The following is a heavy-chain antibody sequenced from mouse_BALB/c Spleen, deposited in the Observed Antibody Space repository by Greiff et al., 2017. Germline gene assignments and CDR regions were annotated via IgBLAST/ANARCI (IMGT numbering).Heavy chain of an antibody. Sequence: DVHLVESGGGLVQPGGSRKLSCAASGFTFSSFGMHWVRQAPEKGLEWVAYISSGSSTIYYADTVKGRFTISRDNPKNTLFLQMTSLRSEDTAMYYCARSPYYYGSSPAWFACWGQGTLVTVSA. CDR1: GFTFSSFG. V-gene: IGHV5-17*02. CDR2: ISSGSSTI. J-gene: IGHJ3*01. D-gene: IGHD1-1*01. CDR3: ARSPYYYGSSPAWFAC.